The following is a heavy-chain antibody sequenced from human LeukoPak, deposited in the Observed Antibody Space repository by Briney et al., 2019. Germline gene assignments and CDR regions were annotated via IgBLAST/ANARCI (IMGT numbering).Heavy chain of an antibody. CDR3: ARDHVQDYYDSSGYYYVSNWFDP. CDR1: GFTFSSYA. CDR2: IYSGGST. D-gene: IGHD3-22*01. V-gene: IGHV3-53*01. J-gene: IGHJ5*02. Sequence: GGSLRLSCAASGFTFSSYAMSWVRQAPGKGLEWVSVIYSGGSTYYADSVKGRFTISRDNSKNTLYLQMNSLRAEDTAVYYCARDHVQDYYDSSGYYYVSNWFDPWGQGTLVTVSS.